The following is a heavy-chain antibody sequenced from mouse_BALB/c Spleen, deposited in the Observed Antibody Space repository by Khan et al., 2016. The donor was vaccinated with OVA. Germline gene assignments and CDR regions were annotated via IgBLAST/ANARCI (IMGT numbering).Heavy chain of an antibody. CDR2: IYPGSGST. CDR3: AISDDEAWFAY. D-gene: IGHD2-12*01. V-gene: IGHV1-77*01. J-gene: IGHJ3*01. Sequence: QVQLQQSGPELVKPGASVKMSCKASGCTFSDYVISWVKLRTGQGLEWIGEIYPGSGSTYYNEKFKGKATLTADKSSNTAYMQLSSLTSEDSAVYFYAISDDEAWFAYWGQGTLVTVS. CDR1: GCTFSDYV.